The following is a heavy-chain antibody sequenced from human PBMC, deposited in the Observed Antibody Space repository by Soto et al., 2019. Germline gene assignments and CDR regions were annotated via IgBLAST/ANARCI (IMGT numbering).Heavy chain of an antibody. V-gene: IGHV3-33*06. D-gene: IGHD6-13*01. J-gene: IGHJ4*02. CDR3: AKSRSAISAAGCYS. Sequence: DSVKGRFTISRDNSKNTLYLQMNSLRAEDTAVYYCAKSRSAISAAGCYSWGQRTLVTVSS.